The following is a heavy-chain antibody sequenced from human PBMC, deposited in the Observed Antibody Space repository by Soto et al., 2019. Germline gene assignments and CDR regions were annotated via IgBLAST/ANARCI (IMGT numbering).Heavy chain of an antibody. J-gene: IGHJ4*02. CDR2: IWYDGSNK. CDR3: ARDPRNAKITMVRGVIPDFDY. V-gene: IGHV3-33*01. D-gene: IGHD3-10*01. CDR1: GFTFSSYG. Sequence: QVQLVESGGGVVQPGRSLRLSCAASGFTFSSYGMHWVRQAPGKGLEWVAVIWYDGSNKYYADSVKGRFTISRDNSKNTLYLQMNSLRAEDTAVYYCARDPRNAKITMVRGVIPDFDYWGQGTLVTVSS.